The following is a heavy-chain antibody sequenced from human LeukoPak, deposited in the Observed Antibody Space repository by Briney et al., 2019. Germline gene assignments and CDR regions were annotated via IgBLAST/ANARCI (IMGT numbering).Heavy chain of an antibody. CDR2: FSDSGGST. Sequence: GGSLRLSCAASGFTFSSYAMSWVRQAPGKGLEWVSGFSDSGGSTYYADSVKGRFTISRDNSKNTLYLQMNSLRAEDTAVYYCAKGQKFPESTGGAFDIWGQGTMVTVSS. D-gene: IGHD2-2*01. CDR1: GFTFSSYA. J-gene: IGHJ3*02. V-gene: IGHV3-23*01. CDR3: AKGQKFPESTGGAFDI.